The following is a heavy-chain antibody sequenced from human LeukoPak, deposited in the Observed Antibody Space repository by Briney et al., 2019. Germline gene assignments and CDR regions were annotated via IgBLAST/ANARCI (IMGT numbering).Heavy chain of an antibody. CDR1: GFTFSGYA. D-gene: IGHD3-10*01. CDR2: ISYDGSNK. V-gene: IGHV3-30-3*01. J-gene: IGHJ4*02. CDR3: ARDRDYYGSGSYTPDY. Sequence: GGSLRLSCAASGFTFSGYAMHWVRQTPRKGREWVAVISYDGSNKYYADSVKGRFTISRDNSKYTLYLQMNSLRAEDTALYYCARDRDYYGSGSYTPDYWGQGTLITVSS.